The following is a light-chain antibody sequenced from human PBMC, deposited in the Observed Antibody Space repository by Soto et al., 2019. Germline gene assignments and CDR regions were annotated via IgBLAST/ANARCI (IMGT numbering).Light chain of an antibody. CDR1: QSVSLS. J-gene: IGKJ1*01. Sequence: EIVLTQSPATLSFSPGGRATLSCRASQSVSLSLAWYQQKPGQAPRLLIYDASKRASGIPARFSGSGSGTDFTLTISSLEPEDFAVYYCKQRTSWPPWTFGQGIKVEIX. CDR2: DAS. CDR3: KQRTSWPPWT. V-gene: IGKV3-11*01.